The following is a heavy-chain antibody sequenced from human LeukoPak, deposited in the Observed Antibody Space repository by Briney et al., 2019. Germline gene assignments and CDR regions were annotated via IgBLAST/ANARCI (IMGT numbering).Heavy chain of an antibody. Sequence: SETLSLTCNVSGYSISRGYYWGWIRQPPGKGLEWIGYIYYTGSTNYNPSLKSRVTISIDTSKNRFSLKLSSVTAADTAVYYCARGLDPKYCTSTSCLFYYSYMDVWGKGTTVTVSS. D-gene: IGHD2-2*01. J-gene: IGHJ6*03. V-gene: IGHV4-61*01. CDR2: IYYTGST. CDR3: ARGLDPKYCTSTSCLFYYSYMDV. CDR1: GYSISRGYY.